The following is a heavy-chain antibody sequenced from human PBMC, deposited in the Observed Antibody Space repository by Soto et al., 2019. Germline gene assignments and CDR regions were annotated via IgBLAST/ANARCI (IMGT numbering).Heavy chain of an antibody. J-gene: IGHJ4*02. CDR3: AKDPNGDYVGAFDS. CDR1: GYTFTSYG. D-gene: IGHD4-17*01. CDR2: ISANNGYT. Sequence: ASVKVSCKASGYTFTSYGISWVRQAPGQGLEWMGWISANNGYTNYAQKLQGRVTMTTDTSTNTAYMELNSLRADDTAVYYCAKDPNGDYVGAFDSWGQGTLVTSPQ. V-gene: IGHV1-18*01.